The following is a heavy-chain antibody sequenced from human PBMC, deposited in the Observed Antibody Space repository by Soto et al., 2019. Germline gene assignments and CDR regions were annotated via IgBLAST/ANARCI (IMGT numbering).Heavy chain of an antibody. D-gene: IGHD1-7*01. CDR2: ISAYNGNT. J-gene: IGHJ4*02. V-gene: IGHV1-18*04. CDR1: GYTLTSYG. CDR3: ARSLLTGTRDTPLDY. Sequence: QVQLVQSGAEVKKPGASVKVSCKASGYTLTSYGISWVRQAPGQGLEWMGWISAYNGNTNYAQKLQGRVTMTTDTSTSTAYMELRSLRSDDTAVYYCARSLLTGTRDTPLDYWGQGTLVTVSS.